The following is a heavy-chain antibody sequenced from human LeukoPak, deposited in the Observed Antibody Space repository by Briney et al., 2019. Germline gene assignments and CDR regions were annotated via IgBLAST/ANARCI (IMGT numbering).Heavy chain of an antibody. D-gene: IGHD6-13*01. Sequence: GGSLRLSCAASGFTFSSYSMNWVRQAPGKGLEWVSYISSSSSTIYYADSVKGRFTISRDNAKNSLYLQMNSLRAEDTAVYYCALSTSSSWPHDPFDYWGQGTLVTVSS. J-gene: IGHJ4*02. CDR3: ALSTSSSWPHDPFDY. CDR1: GFTFSSYS. CDR2: ISSSSSTI. V-gene: IGHV3-48*01.